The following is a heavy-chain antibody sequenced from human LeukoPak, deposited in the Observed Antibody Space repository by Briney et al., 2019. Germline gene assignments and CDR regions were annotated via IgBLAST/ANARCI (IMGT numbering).Heavy chain of an antibody. Sequence: ASVKVSCKASGYTFTSYDINWVRQATGQGLEWMGWMNPNSGNTGYAQKFQGRVTMTRNTSISTAYMELGSLRSEDTAVYYCARWDIVVVPAATYNWFDPWGQGTLVTVSS. D-gene: IGHD2-2*01. J-gene: IGHJ5*02. V-gene: IGHV1-8*01. CDR2: MNPNSGNT. CDR3: ARWDIVVVPAATYNWFDP. CDR1: GYTFTSYD.